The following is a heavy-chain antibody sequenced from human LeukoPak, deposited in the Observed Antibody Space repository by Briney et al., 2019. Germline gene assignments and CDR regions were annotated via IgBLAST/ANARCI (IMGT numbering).Heavy chain of an antibody. CDR2: IWYDGSNK. Sequence: HSGGSLRLSCAASGFTFSSYGMHWVRQAPGKGLEWVAVIWYDGSNKYCADSVKGRFTISRDNSKNTLYLQMNSLRAEDTAVYYCARDSRKVLRFLEWLPRRSWFDPWGQGTLVTVSS. CDR3: ARDSRKVLRFLEWLPRRSWFDP. D-gene: IGHD3-3*01. V-gene: IGHV3-33*01. J-gene: IGHJ5*02. CDR1: GFTFSSYG.